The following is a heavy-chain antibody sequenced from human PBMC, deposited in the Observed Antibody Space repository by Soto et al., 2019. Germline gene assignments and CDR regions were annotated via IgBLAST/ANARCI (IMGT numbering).Heavy chain of an antibody. CDR1: GGSISSSSYY. V-gene: IGHV4-39*01. D-gene: IGHD3-10*01. CDR2: IYYSGST. CDR3: ASRAMVRGVTPPKFDY. Sequence: SETLSLTCTVSGGSISSSSYYWGWIRQPPGKGLEWIGSIYYSGSTYYNPSLKSRVTISVDTSKNQFSLKLSSVTAADTAVYYCASRAMVRGVTPPKFDYWGQGTLVTVSS. J-gene: IGHJ4*02.